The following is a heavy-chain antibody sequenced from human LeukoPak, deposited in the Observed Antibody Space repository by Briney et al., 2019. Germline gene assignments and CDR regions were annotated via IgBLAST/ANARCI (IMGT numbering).Heavy chain of an antibody. CDR1: GYSFTSNW. CDR3: ARPGLASIAARTDYSSSWYSDY. Sequence: GESLKISCKDSGYSFTSNWIAWVRQMPGKGLEWMGIIYPGESDTRYSPSFQGQVTISADKSISTAYLQWNSLKASDTAIYYCARPGLASIAARTDYSSSWYSDYWGQGTLVTVSS. CDR2: IYPGESDT. D-gene: IGHD6-13*01. J-gene: IGHJ4*02. V-gene: IGHV5-51*01.